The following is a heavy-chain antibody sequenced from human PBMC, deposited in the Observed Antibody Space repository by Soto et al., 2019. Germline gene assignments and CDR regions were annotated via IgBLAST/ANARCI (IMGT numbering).Heavy chain of an antibody. CDR2: IYYSGST. J-gene: IGHJ6*02. D-gene: IGHD1-1*01. V-gene: IGHV4-31*03. Sequence: QVQLQESGPGLVKPSQTLSLTCTVSGGSISSGGYYWSWIRQHPGKGLEWIGYIYYSGSTYYNPSLKSRVTISVDPSKNQFPLKLSPVTAADSAVYYCARATTVGMDVWGQGTTVTVSS. CDR3: ARATTVGMDV. CDR1: GGSISSGGYY.